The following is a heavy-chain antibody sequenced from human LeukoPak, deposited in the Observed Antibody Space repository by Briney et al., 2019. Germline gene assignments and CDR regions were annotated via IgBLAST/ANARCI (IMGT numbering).Heavy chain of an antibody. D-gene: IGHD2-15*01. V-gene: IGHV3-23*01. J-gene: IGHJ4*02. CDR1: GFTFSSYA. CDR2: ISGSGGST. CDR3: AKDALGYCSGGSCPGSD. Sequence: GGSLRLSCAASGFTFSSYAMSWVRQAPGKGLEWVSAISGSGGSTYYADSVKGRFTISRDNSKNTLYLQMNCLRAEDTAVYYCAKDALGYCSGGSCPGSDWGQGTLVTVSS.